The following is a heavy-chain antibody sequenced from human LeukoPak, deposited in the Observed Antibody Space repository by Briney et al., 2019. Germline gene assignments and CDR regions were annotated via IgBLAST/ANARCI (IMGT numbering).Heavy chain of an antibody. CDR3: ARGKYGGYFIDY. D-gene: IGHD5-12*01. CDR2: IRGDGGDT. V-gene: IGHV3-74*01. CDR1: RFSFSNSW. Sequence: GGSLRLSCAASRFSFSNSWMHWVRQTPGKGLEWVSSIRGDGGDTTYADSVKGRFTISRDNAKNTLYLQMNSLRADDTAVYYCARGKYGGYFIDYWGQGTLVTVSS. J-gene: IGHJ4*02.